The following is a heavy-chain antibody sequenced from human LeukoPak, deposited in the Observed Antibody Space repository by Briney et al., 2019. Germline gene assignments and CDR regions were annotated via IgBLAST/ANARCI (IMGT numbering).Heavy chain of an antibody. V-gene: IGHV1-69*05. CDR3: ARLYCSSTSCDNWFDP. D-gene: IGHD2-2*01. J-gene: IGHJ5*02. CDR2: IIPIFGTA. CDR1: GGTFSRYA. Sequence: ASVKVSCKASGGTFSRYAISWVRQAPGQGLEWMGGIIPIFGTANYAQKFQGRVTITTDESTSTAYMELSSLRSEDTAVYYCARLYCSSTSCDNWFDPWGQGTLVTVSP.